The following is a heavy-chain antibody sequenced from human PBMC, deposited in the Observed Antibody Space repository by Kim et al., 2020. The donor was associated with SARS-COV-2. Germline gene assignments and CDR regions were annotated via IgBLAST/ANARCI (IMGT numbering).Heavy chain of an antibody. V-gene: IGHV4-4*09. J-gene: IGHJ4*02. CDR3: AGTARGANFDY. D-gene: IGHD1-26*01. Sequence: NYTPALRDRVTISVDTSKNQFSRKLSSVTAADTAVYYCAGTARGANFDYWGRGALVTVSS.